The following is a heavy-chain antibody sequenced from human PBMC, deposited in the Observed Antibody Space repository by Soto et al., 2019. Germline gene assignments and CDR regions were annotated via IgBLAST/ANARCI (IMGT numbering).Heavy chain of an antibody. CDR2: TGSGTGPG. D-gene: IGHD2-15*01. CDR1: GGTFSTNP. CDR3: ARRDSGGFYRYFDS. J-gene: IGHJ4*02. V-gene: IGHV1-69*06. Sequence: QVQLVQSGAEVKKPGSSVKVSCKASGGTFSTNPISWVRQAPGQGLEWMGGTGSGTGPGNHAKKFQGRLTITVDKSTSTVYMELSSLSSEDTAVYYFARRDSGGFYRYFDSWGQGTLVTVSS.